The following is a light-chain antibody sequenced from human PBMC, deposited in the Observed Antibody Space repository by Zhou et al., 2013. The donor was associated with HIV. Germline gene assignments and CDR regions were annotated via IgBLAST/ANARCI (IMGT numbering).Light chain of an antibody. V-gene: IGKV1-5*03. J-gene: IGKJ2*01. CDR2: KAS. CDR1: QSISAW. Sequence: DIQMTQSPSTLSASVGDRVTMTCRASQSISAWLAWYQQKPGKAPKLLIYKASNLESGVPSRFSGGGSGTDFTLTISGLQPDDIATYYCLQYNSYSFTFGQGTKLEIK. CDR3: LQYNSYSFT.